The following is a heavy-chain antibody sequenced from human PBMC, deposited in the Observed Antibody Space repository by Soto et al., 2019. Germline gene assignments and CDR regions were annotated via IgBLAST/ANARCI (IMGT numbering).Heavy chain of an antibody. Sequence: ASVKVSCKVSGYTLTELSMHWVRQAPGKGLEWMGGFDPEDGETIYAQKFQGRVTMTEDTSTDTAYMKLSSLRSEDTAADKCATDAERYVAANIWGQGIMVTVSS. J-gene: IGHJ3*02. CDR2: FDPEDGET. CDR3: ATDAERYVAANI. D-gene: IGHD3-9*01. CDR1: GYTLTELS. V-gene: IGHV1-24*01.